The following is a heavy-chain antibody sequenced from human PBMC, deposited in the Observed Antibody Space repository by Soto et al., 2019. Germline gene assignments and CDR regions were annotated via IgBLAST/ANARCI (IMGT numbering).Heavy chain of an antibody. Sequence: EVQLVESGGGLVQPGRSLRLSCAASGFTFDDYAMHWVRQAPGKGLEWVSGISWNSGSIGYADSVKGRFTISRDNAKNSLYLQMNSLRAEDTALYYCAKDIPNYGSGRLTGVDYWGQGTLVTVSS. V-gene: IGHV3-9*01. CDR3: AKDIPNYGSGRLTGVDY. CDR1: GFTFDDYA. J-gene: IGHJ4*02. CDR2: ISWNSGSI. D-gene: IGHD3-10*01.